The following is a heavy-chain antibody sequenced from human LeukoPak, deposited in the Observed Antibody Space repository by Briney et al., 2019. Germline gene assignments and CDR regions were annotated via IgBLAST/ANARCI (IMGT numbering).Heavy chain of an antibody. Sequence: ASVTVSCKASGGTFSSYAIIWVRQAPGQGLEWMGGIIPIFGTANYAQKFQGRVTITTDESTSTAYMELSSLRSEDTAVYYCARAISYSSGSYFDYWGQGTLVTVSS. CDR3: ARAISYSSGSYFDY. D-gene: IGHD6-19*01. J-gene: IGHJ4*02. V-gene: IGHV1-69*05. CDR2: IIPIFGTA. CDR1: GGTFSSYA.